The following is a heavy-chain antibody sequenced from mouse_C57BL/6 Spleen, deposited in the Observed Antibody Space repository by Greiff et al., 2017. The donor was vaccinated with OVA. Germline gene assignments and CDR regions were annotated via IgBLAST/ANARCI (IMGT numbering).Heavy chain of an antibody. D-gene: IGHD2-3*01. Sequence: EVQGVESGGDLVKPGGSLKLSCAASGFTFSSYGMSWVRQTPDKRLEWVATISSGGSYTYYPDSVKGRFTISRDNAKNTLYLQMSSLKSEDTAMYYCARQGDGPMDYWGQGTSVTVSS. J-gene: IGHJ4*01. V-gene: IGHV5-6*01. CDR2: ISSGGSYT. CDR1: GFTFSSYG. CDR3: ARQGDGPMDY.